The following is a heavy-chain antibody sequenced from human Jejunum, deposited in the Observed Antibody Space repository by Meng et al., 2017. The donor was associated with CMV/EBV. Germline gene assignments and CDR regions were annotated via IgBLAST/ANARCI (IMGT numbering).Heavy chain of an antibody. D-gene: IGHD3-22*01. J-gene: IGHJ4*02. V-gene: IGHV3-23*01. CDR1: YE. CDR3: AKDSVPTYYDSMRLQYYFDY. CDR2: ISGSGGTT. Sequence: YEMNWVSQAPGKGLEWVSAISGSGGTTYYADSVKGRFTISRDNSKNTLYLQMNSLRAEDTAVYYCAKDSVPTYYDSMRLQYYFDYWGQGTRVTVSS.